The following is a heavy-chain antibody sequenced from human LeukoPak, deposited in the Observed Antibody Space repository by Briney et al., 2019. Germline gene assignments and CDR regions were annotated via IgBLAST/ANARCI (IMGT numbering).Heavy chain of an antibody. Sequence: SETLSLTCTVSGGSISSNPYYWGWIRQPPGKGLEWIRTISYSGSTYYNPSLKSRVTISVDTSKNQFSLKLSSVTAADTAVFYCARLNDYGGNTDYWGQGTLVTVSS. D-gene: IGHD4-23*01. V-gene: IGHV4-39*01. CDR3: ARLNDYGGNTDY. CDR2: ISYSGST. CDR1: GGSISSNPYY. J-gene: IGHJ4*02.